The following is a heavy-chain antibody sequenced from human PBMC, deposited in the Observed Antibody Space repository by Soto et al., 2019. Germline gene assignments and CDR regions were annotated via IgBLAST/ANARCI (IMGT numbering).Heavy chain of an antibody. CDR1: GFTFTSSA. CDR2: IVVGSGNT. Sequence: SVKVSCKASGFTFTSSAVQWVRQARGQRLEWIGWIVVGSGNTNYAQKFQERVTITRDMSTSTAYMELSSLRSEDTAVYYCGRAVAGTVVLYFQHWGQGTLVTVSS. V-gene: IGHV1-58*01. D-gene: IGHD6-19*01. CDR3: GRAVAGTVVLYFQH. J-gene: IGHJ1*01.